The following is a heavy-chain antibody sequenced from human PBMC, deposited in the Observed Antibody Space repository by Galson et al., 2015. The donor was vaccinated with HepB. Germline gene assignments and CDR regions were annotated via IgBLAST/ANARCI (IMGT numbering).Heavy chain of an antibody. D-gene: IGHD3-16*01. Sequence: SVKVSCKASGYTFTGYYIHWVRQVPGQGLEWMGWINPHSGGTNYAQKFQGRLTMARDTSIGTAYMELSSLTSDDTAVYYCASAACTYTTSCSPDFPWGQGTLVTVSS. CDR3: ASAACTYTTSCSPDFP. J-gene: IGHJ5*02. V-gene: IGHV1-2*02. CDR2: INPHSGGT. CDR1: GYTFTGYY.